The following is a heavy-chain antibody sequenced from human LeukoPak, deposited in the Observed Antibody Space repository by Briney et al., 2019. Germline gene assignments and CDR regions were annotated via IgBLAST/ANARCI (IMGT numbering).Heavy chain of an antibody. V-gene: IGHV3-23*01. CDR2: ISGSGGST. Sequence: GGSLRLSCAASGFTFSSYAMSWVHQAPGKGLEWVSAISGSGGSTYYADSVKGRFTISRDNSKNTLYLQMNSLRAEDTAVYYCAKQGYCSGGSCYSNSYYFDYWGQGTLVTVSS. CDR1: GFTFSSYA. CDR3: AKQGYCSGGSCYSNSYYFDY. J-gene: IGHJ4*02. D-gene: IGHD2-15*01.